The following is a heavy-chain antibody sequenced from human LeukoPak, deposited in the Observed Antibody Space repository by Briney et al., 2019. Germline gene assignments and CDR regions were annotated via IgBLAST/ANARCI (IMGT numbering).Heavy chain of an antibody. Sequence: APVKVSCKASGYTFTSYGISWLRQAPGQGLEWMGWINPYNANTNYAQKLQGRVIMTTDTSTSTAYMEVRSLRSDDTAVYYCARDRSDSGDYVLLDNWGQGTLVTVSS. CDR2: INPYNANT. J-gene: IGHJ4*02. CDR3: ARDRSDSGDYVLLDN. CDR1: GYTFTSYG. D-gene: IGHD4-17*01. V-gene: IGHV1-18*01.